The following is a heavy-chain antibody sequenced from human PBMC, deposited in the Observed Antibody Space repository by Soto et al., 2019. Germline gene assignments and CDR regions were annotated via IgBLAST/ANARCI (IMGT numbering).Heavy chain of an antibody. Sequence: QMPLVQYGAEVKKTGSSVKVSCEASGYTFTYRYLRWVRQAPGQALEWMGWITGLNGDTNFAQKFQGRVTLTRDRSMTTAYMELSSLTSDDTGIYYCATPGAFGGPSYGMDVWGQGTSVTVSS. D-gene: IGHD2-15*01. CDR3: ATPGAFGGPSYGMDV. CDR1: GYTFTYRY. CDR2: ITGLNGDT. J-gene: IGHJ6*02. V-gene: IGHV1-45*02.